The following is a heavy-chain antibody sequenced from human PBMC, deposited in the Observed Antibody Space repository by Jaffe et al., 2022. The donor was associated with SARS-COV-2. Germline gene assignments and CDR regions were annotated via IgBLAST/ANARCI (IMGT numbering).Heavy chain of an antibody. CDR3: ARGLRGVIFPLDY. CDR1: GFTFSSYA. D-gene: IGHD3-10*01. J-gene: IGHJ4*02. V-gene: IGHV3-23*01. CDR2: VSATGSRT. Sequence: EVQLLESGGDLVQPGGSLRLSCAASGFTFSSYAMTWVRQAPGKGLEWVSSVSATGSRTYYADSVKGRFTISRDNSKNTLYLQMNSLRAADTAVYYCARGLRGVIFPLDYWGQGTLVTVSS.